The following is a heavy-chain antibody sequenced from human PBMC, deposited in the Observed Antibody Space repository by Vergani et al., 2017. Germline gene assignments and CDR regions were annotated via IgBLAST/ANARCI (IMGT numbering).Heavy chain of an antibody. CDR3: AKVGRSEVAGTFGAFDI. J-gene: IGHJ3*02. V-gene: IGHV3-30*18. Sequence: QVQLVESGGGEVQPGRSLRLSCSAAGFPFSDYCVHWVRQAPGKGLEWVSVISYDGNKKNYADSVKGRFTISRDNSKNTLFLHMNSLRPEDTAVYYCAKVGRSEVAGTFGAFDIWGQGTMVTVSS. CDR1: GFPFSDYC. CDR2: ISYDGNKK. D-gene: IGHD6-19*01.